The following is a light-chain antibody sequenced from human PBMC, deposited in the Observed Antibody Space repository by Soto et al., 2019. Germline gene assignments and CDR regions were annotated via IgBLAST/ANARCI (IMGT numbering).Light chain of an antibody. CDR2: GAS. CDR3: QQQDTSPWT. CDR1: QSISSSY. J-gene: IGKJ1*01. V-gene: IGKV3-20*01. Sequence: EIVLTQSPGTLSLSPGERATLSCRASQSISSSYLAIAWYQQKPGQPPRLLIYGASSRATGIPDRFSSSGSATDFTLTISRLEPEDFAVYYCQQQDTSPWTFGQGTRVEIK.